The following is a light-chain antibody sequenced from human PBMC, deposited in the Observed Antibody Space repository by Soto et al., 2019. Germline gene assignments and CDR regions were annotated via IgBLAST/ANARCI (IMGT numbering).Light chain of an antibody. CDR2: AAV. V-gene: IGKV1-9*01. J-gene: IGKJ4*01. Sequence: DIHLTQSPSLLSASVGDRVTITCRASQGISQYVAWYQQKPGKAPKLLIYAAVVLQGGIPSRFSGSGSATGFNSTNRGPQPEDFATYYCQQVNYYPFTFGGGTRVEIK. CDR1: QGISQY. CDR3: QQVNYYPFT.